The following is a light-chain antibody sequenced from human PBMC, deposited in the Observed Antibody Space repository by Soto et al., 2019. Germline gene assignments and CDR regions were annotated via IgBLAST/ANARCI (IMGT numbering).Light chain of an antibody. Sequence: TVMTHAPSARSVSPGERATLSCRASQSVASNLAWYQQKPGQAPRLLIYGASTRATGIPARFSGSGSGTDFTLKISRVEAEDVGVYYCMQALQTPQTFGQGTKVDI. CDR3: MQALQTPQT. CDR1: QSVASN. J-gene: IGKJ1*01. CDR2: GAS. V-gene: IGKV3-15*01.